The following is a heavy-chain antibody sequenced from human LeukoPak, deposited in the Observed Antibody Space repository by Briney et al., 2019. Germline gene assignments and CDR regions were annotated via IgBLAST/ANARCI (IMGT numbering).Heavy chain of an antibody. D-gene: IGHD3-22*01. Sequence: PSETLSLTCTVSGGSIGSGSYYWSWIRQPAGKGLEWIGRIYTSGSTNYNPSLKSRVTISVDTSKNQFSLKLSSVTAADTAVYYCARGGWYYYDSSGYYLTRPFDYWGQGTLVTVSS. V-gene: IGHV4-61*02. CDR2: IYTSGST. J-gene: IGHJ4*02. CDR1: GGSIGSGSYY. CDR3: ARGGWYYYDSSGYYLTRPFDY.